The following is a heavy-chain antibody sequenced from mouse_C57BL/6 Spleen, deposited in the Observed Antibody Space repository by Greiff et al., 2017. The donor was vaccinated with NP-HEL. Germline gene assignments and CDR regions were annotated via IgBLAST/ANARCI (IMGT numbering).Heavy chain of an antibody. Sequence: EVKLQESGPGLVKPSQSLSLTCSVTGYSITSGYYWNWIRQFPGNKLEWMGYISYDGSNNYNPSLKNRISITRDTSKNQFFLKLNSVTTEDTATYYCARARDGYPLWFAYWGQGTLVTVSA. V-gene: IGHV3-6*01. CDR3: ARARDGYPLWFAY. J-gene: IGHJ3*01. CDR2: ISYDGSN. D-gene: IGHD2-3*01. CDR1: GYSITSGYY.